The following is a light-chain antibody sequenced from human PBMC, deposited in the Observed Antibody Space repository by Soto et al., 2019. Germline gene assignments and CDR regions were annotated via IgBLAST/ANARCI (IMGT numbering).Light chain of an antibody. J-gene: IGKJ2*01. Sequence: DIQITQSSSTLSASVGDRVTITCRASQSISSWLAWYQQKPGKAPKLLIYDAANLETGVPSRFSGSGSGTDFTFTISSLQPEDIATYYCQQYDSYPYTLGQGTKVDI. CDR3: QQYDSYPYT. CDR2: DAA. CDR1: QSISSW. V-gene: IGKV1-5*01.